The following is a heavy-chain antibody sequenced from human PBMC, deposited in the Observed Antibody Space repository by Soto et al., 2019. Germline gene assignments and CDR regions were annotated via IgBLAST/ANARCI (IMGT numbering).Heavy chain of an antibody. D-gene: IGHD1-1*01. V-gene: IGHV3-74*01. CDR3: ARSTQNLDY. J-gene: IGHJ4*02. CDR1: GFTFSSYW. CDR2: NNRAGSSP. Sequence: EVQLVESGGGIVQPGGSLRFSCAASGFTFSSYWWHWVRQAPGKGLVWVSRNNRAGSSPSYADSVRCRCTISMDNAKNTLYLQMNSLRAEDAAVYYCARSTQNLDYWGQGTVVTVS.